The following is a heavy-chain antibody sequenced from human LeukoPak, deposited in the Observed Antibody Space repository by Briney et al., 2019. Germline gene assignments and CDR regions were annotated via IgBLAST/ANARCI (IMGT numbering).Heavy chain of an antibody. Sequence: GGSLRLSCAASGFTFDDYAMHWVRQAPGKGLEWVSGISWNSGSIGYADSVKGRFTISRDNAKNSLYLQMNSLRADDTAVYYCARDSRWIQFDYWGQGTLVTVSS. V-gene: IGHV3-9*01. D-gene: IGHD5-18*01. CDR3: ARDSRWIQFDY. CDR1: GFTFDDYA. J-gene: IGHJ4*02. CDR2: ISWNSGSI.